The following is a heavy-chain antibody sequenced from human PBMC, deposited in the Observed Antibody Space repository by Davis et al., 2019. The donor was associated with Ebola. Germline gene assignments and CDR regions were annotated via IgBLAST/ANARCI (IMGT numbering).Heavy chain of an antibody. CDR1: GYSFSSYR. J-gene: IGHJ4*02. Sequence: GESLKISCEGSGYSFSSYRIGWVRQLPGKGLEWMGTIHPDDPDTRYSPSFEGQVTISVDKSVNAAYLQWSSLKASDTAMYYCVRHYTYVRPDSEHYYFDYWGPGTRVTVSS. CDR2: IHPDDPDT. V-gene: IGHV5-51*01. D-gene: IGHD1-26*01. CDR3: VRHYTYVRPDSEHYYFDY.